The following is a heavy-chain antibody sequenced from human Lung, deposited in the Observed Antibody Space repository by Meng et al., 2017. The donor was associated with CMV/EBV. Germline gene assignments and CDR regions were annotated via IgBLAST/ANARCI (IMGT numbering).Heavy chain of an antibody. CDR1: GFTFDTYG. CDR2: IRHDGSNK. J-gene: IGHJ4*02. CDR3: AKDQLLFGGPNAYFDD. D-gene: IGHD3-16*01. Sequence: GESXKISCAASGFTFDTYGMHWVRQAPGKRLEWVAFIRHDGSNKFYGDFVKGRFTISRDNSKNTLYLQMNSLRAEETAMYYCAKDQLLFGGPNAYFDDWGQGTLVTVSS. V-gene: IGHV3-30*02.